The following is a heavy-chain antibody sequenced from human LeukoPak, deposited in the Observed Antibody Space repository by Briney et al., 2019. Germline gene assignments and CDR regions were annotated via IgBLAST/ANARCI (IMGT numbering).Heavy chain of an antibody. J-gene: IGHJ3*02. V-gene: IGHV3-30*03. D-gene: IGHD6-19*01. Sequence: GGSLRLSCAASGFTFSNYGMHWVRQAPGKGLEWVALISYDGSNKYYADSVKGRFTISRDNSKNTLYLQMNSLRAEDTAVYYCARDLSSSGWYYAFDIWGQGTMVTVS. CDR1: GFTFSNYG. CDR2: ISYDGSNK. CDR3: ARDLSSSGWYYAFDI.